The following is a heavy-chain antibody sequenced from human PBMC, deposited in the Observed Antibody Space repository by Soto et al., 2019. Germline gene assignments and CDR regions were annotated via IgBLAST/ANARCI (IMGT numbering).Heavy chain of an antibody. D-gene: IGHD3-16*01. J-gene: IGHJ6*02. CDR1: GYRFTSYG. Sequence: ASVKVSCKASGYRFTSYGIGWVRQAPGQGLEWMGWINAYNGNTNYAQNLQGRVTLTTDTSTSTAYMELRSLRSNDTAVYYCAMVDVYVTPSPQDVRGQGTTVTVSS. V-gene: IGHV1-18*01. CDR2: INAYNGNT. CDR3: AMVDVYVTPSPQDV.